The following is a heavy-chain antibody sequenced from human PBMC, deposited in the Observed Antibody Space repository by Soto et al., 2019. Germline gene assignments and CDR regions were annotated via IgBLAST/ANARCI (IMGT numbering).Heavy chain of an antibody. CDR1: GGSISSYY. V-gene: IGHV4-59*01. D-gene: IGHD3-10*01. CDR2: IYYSGST. CDR3: ARAGYYGSGFYYYYMDA. Sequence: PSETLSLTCTVSGGSISSYYWSWIRQPPGKGLEWIGYIYYSGSTNYNPSLKSRVTISVDTSKNQFSLKLSSVTAADTAVYYCARAGYYGSGFYYYYMDAWGKGTTVTVSS. J-gene: IGHJ6*03.